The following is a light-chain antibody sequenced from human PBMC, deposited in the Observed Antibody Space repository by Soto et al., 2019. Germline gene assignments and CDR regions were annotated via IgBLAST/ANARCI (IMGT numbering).Light chain of an antibody. CDR3: MQGTHWPYT. J-gene: IGKJ2*01. Sequence: VVMTQSPLSMAVTLGEPASVSCRSSQGLVDNDGYSYLSWFHQRPGQSPRRLIYSISNRDSGVPDRISGSGSGTDFTLKISRVEAEDVGVYYCMQGTHWPYTFGQGTHLEI. CDR1: QGLVDNDGYSY. V-gene: IGKV2-30*01. CDR2: SIS.